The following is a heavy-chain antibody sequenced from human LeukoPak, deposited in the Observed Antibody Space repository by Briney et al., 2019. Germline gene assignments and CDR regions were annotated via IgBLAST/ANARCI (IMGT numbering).Heavy chain of an antibody. CDR3: ARLKYYYDSSGYRAEYFQH. CDR1: GGSISSYY. Sequence: SETLSLTCTVSGGSISSYYWSWIRQPPGKGLEWIGYIYYSGSTNYSPSLKSRVTISVYTYKNQFSLKLSSVTAAGTAVYYCARLKYYYDSSGYRAEYFQHWGQGTLVTVSS. CDR2: IYYSGST. V-gene: IGHV4-59*01. D-gene: IGHD3-22*01. J-gene: IGHJ1*01.